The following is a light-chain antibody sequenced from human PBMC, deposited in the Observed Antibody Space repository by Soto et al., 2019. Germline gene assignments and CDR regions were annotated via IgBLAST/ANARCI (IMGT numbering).Light chain of an antibody. CDR2: AAS. CDR1: QSISSY. J-gene: IGKJ1*01. Sequence: DIQMTQSPSSLSASVGDRVTITCRASQSISSYLNWYQQKPGKAPKLLIYAASSLQSGVPSRFSGSGSGTDFTLTISSLQPEDFATYYCQVSDATWTFGQGTKVDIK. CDR3: QVSDATWT. V-gene: IGKV1-39*01.